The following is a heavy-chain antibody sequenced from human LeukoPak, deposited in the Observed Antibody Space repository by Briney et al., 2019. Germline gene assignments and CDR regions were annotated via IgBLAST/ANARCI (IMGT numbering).Heavy chain of an antibody. CDR3: TTDGYSGLGYYFDY. D-gene: IGHD5-18*01. CDR1: GFTFSNAW. CDR2: IKRKTDGGTT. Sequence: GGSLRLSCAASGFTFSNAWMSWVRQAPGKGLEWVGRIKRKTDGGTTEYAALVKGRFTISRDDSKNTLYLQMNSLETEDTAVYYCTTDGYSGLGYYFDYRGQGTLVTVSS. V-gene: IGHV3-15*01. J-gene: IGHJ4*02.